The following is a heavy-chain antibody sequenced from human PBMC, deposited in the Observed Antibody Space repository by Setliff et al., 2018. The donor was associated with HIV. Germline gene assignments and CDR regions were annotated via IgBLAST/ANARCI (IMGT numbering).Heavy chain of an antibody. Sequence: ASVKVSCKASGYTFPNYGITWVRQAPGQGLEWMGWISAYTANTNYAQNLQGGVTLTTDTSTSTAYMELRSLRSDDTAVYYCARVRVGATPLDYWGQGTLVTVSS. CDR3: ARVRVGATPLDY. V-gene: IGHV1-18*01. J-gene: IGHJ4*02. D-gene: IGHD1-26*01. CDR1: GYTFPNYG. CDR2: ISAYTANT.